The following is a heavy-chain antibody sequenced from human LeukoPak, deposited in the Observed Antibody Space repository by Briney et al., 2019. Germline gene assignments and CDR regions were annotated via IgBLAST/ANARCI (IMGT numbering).Heavy chain of an antibody. CDR1: GGTFSSYA. J-gene: IGHJ5*02. Sequence: SVKVSCKASGGTFSSYAISWVRQAPGQGLEWMGGIIPIFGTANYAQKFQGRVTITADESTSTAYMELSSLRSEDTAVYYCARGEESQDWFDPWGQGTLVTVSS. CDR3: ARGEESQDWFDP. CDR2: IIPIFGTA. V-gene: IGHV1-69*13.